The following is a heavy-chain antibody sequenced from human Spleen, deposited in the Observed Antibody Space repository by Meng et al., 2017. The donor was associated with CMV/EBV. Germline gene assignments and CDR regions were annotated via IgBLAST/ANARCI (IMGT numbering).Heavy chain of an antibody. V-gene: IGHV4-38-2*02. CDR3: ARDPSGRRYPYSGMDV. CDR1: GYSISSGYY. Sequence: GSLRLSCTVSGYSISSGYYWGWVRQPPGKGLAWIGSVYHSGSSYYNPSLKSRVIISLHTSKDPFSLKLNSVTAADTAVYYCARDPSGRRYPYSGMDVWGQGTTVTVSS. D-gene: IGHD1-26*01. J-gene: IGHJ6*02. CDR2: VYHSGSS.